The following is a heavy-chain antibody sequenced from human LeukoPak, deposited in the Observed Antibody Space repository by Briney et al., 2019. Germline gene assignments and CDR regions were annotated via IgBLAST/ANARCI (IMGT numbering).Heavy chain of an antibody. J-gene: IGHJ4*02. CDR3: ARGGRSSGWYYFDY. V-gene: IGHV1-2*02. CDR1: GYTSTGYY. Sequence: ASVKVSCKASGYTSTGYYMHWVRQAPGQGLEWMGWINPNSGGTNYAQKFQGRVTMTRDTSIGTAYMELSRLRSDGTAVYYCARGGRSSGWYYFDYWGQGTLVTVSS. CDR2: INPNSGGT. D-gene: IGHD6-19*01.